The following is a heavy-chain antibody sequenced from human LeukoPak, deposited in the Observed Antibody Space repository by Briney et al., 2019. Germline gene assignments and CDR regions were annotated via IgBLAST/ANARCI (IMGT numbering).Heavy chain of an antibody. D-gene: IGHD6-13*01. V-gene: IGHV3-21*04. CDR2: ISSSYNYI. CDR3: AKGFGYSSSWNFDC. J-gene: IGHJ4*02. CDR1: GFIVSSNY. Sequence: GGSLRLSCAVSGFIVSSNYMSWVRQAPGKGLEWVSSISSSYNYINYAGSMKGRFTISRDNAKNSLYLQMNSLRAEDTAVYYCAKGFGYSSSWNFDCWGQGTLVTVSS.